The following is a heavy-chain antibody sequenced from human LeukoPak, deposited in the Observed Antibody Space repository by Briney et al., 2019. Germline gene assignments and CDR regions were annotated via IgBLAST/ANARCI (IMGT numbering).Heavy chain of an antibody. V-gene: IGHV1-69*06. J-gene: IGHJ3*02. Sequence: SVKVSCKASGYTFTSYDINWVRQAPGQGLEWMGGIIPIFGTANYAQKFQGRVTITADKSTSTAYMELSSLRSEDTAVYYCAREYGGTHDAFDIWGQGTMVTVSS. CDR1: GYTFTSYD. CDR2: IIPIFGTA. CDR3: AREYGGTHDAFDI. D-gene: IGHD4-23*01.